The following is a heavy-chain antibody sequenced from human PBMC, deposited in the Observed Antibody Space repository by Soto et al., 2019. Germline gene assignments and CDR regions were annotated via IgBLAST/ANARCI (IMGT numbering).Heavy chain of an antibody. V-gene: IGHV1-18*01. Sequence: ASVKVSCKASGYTFTSYGISWVRQAPGQGLEWMGWISAYNGNTNYAQKLQGRVTMTTDTSTSTADMELRSLRSDETAVYYCARDSRYYYDSSGYEGEYYYYYYGMDVWGQGTTVTVSS. J-gene: IGHJ6*02. D-gene: IGHD3-22*01. CDR1: GYTFTSYG. CDR2: ISAYNGNT. CDR3: ARDSRYYYDSSGYEGEYYYYYYGMDV.